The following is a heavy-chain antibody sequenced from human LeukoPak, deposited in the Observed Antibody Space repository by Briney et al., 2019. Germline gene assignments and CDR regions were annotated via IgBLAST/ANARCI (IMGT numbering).Heavy chain of an antibody. CDR3: ARSMGVDTYYFDY. Sequence: GASVKVSFKASGYTFTIYYMHWVRQAPGQGLEGMGIINPSGGSTSYAQKFQGRVTMTRDTTTSTVYMELSSLRSEDTAVYYCARSMGVDTYYFDYWGQGTLVTVSS. D-gene: IGHD5-18*01. J-gene: IGHJ4*02. CDR2: INPSGGST. V-gene: IGHV1-46*01. CDR1: GYTFTIYY.